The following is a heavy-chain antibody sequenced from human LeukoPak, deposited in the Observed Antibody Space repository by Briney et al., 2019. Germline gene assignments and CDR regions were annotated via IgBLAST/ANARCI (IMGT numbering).Heavy chain of an antibody. CDR1: GFTFSSYS. V-gene: IGHV3-21*01. CDR3: ARDTDVLRFLEWSDGVDV. CDR2: ISSSSSYI. Sequence: PGGSLRLSCAASGFTFSSYSMNWVRQAPGKGLEWVSSISSSSSYIYYADSVKGRFTISRDNAKNSLYLQMNSLRAEDTAVYYCARDTDVLRFLEWSDGVDVWGQGTTVTVSS. D-gene: IGHD3-3*01. J-gene: IGHJ6*02.